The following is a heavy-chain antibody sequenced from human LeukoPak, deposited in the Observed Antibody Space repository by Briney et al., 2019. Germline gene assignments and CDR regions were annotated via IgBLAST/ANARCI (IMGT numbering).Heavy chain of an antibody. J-gene: IGHJ5*01. D-gene: IGHD4-17*01. Sequence: KASETLSLTCTVSGGSIISGDDYWSWIRQPPGKGLEWIGFIHYSGITYYNPSLKSRLIISVDSSKNQFSLNLNSVTAADTAVYYCARDSTVTTGGGWFDSWGQGTLVTVSS. CDR2: IHYSGIT. V-gene: IGHV4-30-4*01. CDR1: GGSIISGDDY. CDR3: ARDSTVTTGGGWFDS.